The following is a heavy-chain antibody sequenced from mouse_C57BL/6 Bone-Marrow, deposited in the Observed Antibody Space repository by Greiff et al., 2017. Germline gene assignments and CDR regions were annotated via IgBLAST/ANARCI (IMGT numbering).Heavy chain of an antibody. Sequence: QVQLQQPGTELVQPGASVQLSCKSSFYTFPLSWLHCLKHRPGPGLSWIGNIIPSNGGTNYNEKFKSKATLTVDKSSSTAYMQLSSLTSEDSAVYYCARTGFAYWGQGTLVTVSA. CDR1: FYTFPLSW. V-gene: IGHV1-53*01. J-gene: IGHJ3*01. CDR3: ARTGFAY. CDR2: IIPSNGGT.